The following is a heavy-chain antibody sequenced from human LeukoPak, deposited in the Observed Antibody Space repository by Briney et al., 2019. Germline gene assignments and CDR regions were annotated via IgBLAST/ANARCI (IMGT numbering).Heavy chain of an antibody. CDR1: GLTFTDAW. Sequence: GGSLRLSCTASGLTFTDAWVIWVRQAPGKGLEWVGRIKSRIDGGTTDFAAAVKGRFNISRDDSKNTMYLQMNSLKSDDTAVYYCSVEGNLNWFDPWGQGTLVTVSS. CDR3: SVEGNLNWFDP. J-gene: IGHJ5*02. CDR2: IKSRIDGGTT. D-gene: IGHD5-24*01. V-gene: IGHV3-15*01.